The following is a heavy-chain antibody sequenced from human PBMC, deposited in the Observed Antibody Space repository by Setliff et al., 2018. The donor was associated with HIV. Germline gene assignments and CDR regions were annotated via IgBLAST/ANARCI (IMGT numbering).Heavy chain of an antibody. CDR3: ARIYGRSGPI. V-gene: IGHV2-70*01. CDR1: GFSLSTSGMS. D-gene: IGHD2-15*01. Sequence: GSGPTLVNPTQTLTLTCTFSGFSLSTSGMSVRWMRQPPGKTLEWLAHIDGDDDKYYNTSLRTRLTISKDTSKNQVVLRMTNMDPVDTGMYYCARIYGRSGPIWGQGTMVTVSS. CDR2: IDGDDDK. J-gene: IGHJ3*02.